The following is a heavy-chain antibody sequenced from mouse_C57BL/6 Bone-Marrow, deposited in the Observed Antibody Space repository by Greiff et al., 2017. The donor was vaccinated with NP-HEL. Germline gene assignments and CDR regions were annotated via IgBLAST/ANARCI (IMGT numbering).Heavy chain of an antibody. CDR2: IYPRSGNT. Sequence: QVTLKESGAELARPGAAVKLSCKASGYTFTSYGISWVKQRTGQGLEWIGEIYPRSGNTYYNEKFKGKATLTADKSSSTAYMELRSLTSEDSAVYFCARKGGYFDVWGTGTTVTVSS. V-gene: IGHV1-81*01. CDR3: ARKGGYFDV. CDR1: GYTFTSYG. J-gene: IGHJ1*03.